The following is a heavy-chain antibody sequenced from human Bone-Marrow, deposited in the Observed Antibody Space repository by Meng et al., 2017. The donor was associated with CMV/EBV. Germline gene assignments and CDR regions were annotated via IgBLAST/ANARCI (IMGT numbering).Heavy chain of an antibody. CDR3: ARVPRGSARISYYYGMDV. J-gene: IGHJ6*02. Sequence: GGSLRLSCAASGFTFSSYWMSWVRQAPGKGLEWVANIKQDGSEKYYVDSVKGRFTISRDNSKNTLYLQMNSLRAEDTAVYYCARVPRGSARISYYYGMDVWGQGTTVTVSS. D-gene: IGHD3-10*01. CDR2: IKQDGSEK. V-gene: IGHV3-7*01. CDR1: GFTFSSYW.